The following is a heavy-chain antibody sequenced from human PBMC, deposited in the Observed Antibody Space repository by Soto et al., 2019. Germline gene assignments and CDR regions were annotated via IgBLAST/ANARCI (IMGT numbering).Heavy chain of an antibody. CDR3: TTARGTYGAEYFQH. CDR1: GFTFTNAW. Sequence: GGSLRLSCAASGFTFTNAWISWVRQAPWKGLEWVGRIKSKTDGGTTDYAAPVKGRFTISRDDSKNTLYLQMNSLKTEDTAVYYCTTARGTYGAEYFQHWGQGTLVPVCS. V-gene: IGHV3-15*01. D-gene: IGHD4-17*01. J-gene: IGHJ1*01. CDR2: IKSKTDGGTT.